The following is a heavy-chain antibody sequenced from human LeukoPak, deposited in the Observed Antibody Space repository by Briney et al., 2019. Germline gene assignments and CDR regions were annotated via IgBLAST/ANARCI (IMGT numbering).Heavy chain of an antibody. CDR3: ARYFDWPWAFDI. J-gene: IGHJ3*02. CDR2: INYSGTT. D-gene: IGHD3-9*01. V-gene: IGHV4-59*01. CDR1: GGSISGYY. Sequence: PSETLSLTCTVSGGSISGYYWSRIRQPPGKGLEWIGYINYSGTTNYNPSLKSRVTMSLDTSKSQFSLNLTSVTAADTAVFYCARYFDWPWAFDIWGLGTMVTVSS.